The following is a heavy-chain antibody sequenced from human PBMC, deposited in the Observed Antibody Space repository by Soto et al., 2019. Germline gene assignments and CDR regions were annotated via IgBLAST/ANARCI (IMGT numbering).Heavy chain of an antibody. Sequence: GGCLRVSCSAAGFSFRDHARHWVRQAPDKGLEWVALIWYDGTNEEYIDSVKGRFTISRDNSKNTLYLQMNSLRVEDTAVYFCAKEGFSGINRGWLDPWGQGTLVTVSS. CDR3: AKEGFSGINRGWLDP. J-gene: IGHJ5*02. CDR2: IWYDGTNE. D-gene: IGHD6-19*01. V-gene: IGHV3-33*03. CDR1: GFSFRDHA.